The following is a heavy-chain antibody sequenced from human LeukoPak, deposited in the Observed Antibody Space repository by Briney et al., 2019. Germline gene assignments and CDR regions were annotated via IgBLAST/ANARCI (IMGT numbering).Heavy chain of an antibody. D-gene: IGHD4-17*01. V-gene: IGHV1-46*01. CDR1: GYTFIRYY. CDR2: INPSGGST. J-gene: IGHJ4*02. Sequence: ASVKVSCKASGYTFIRYYMHWVRQAPGQGLGWMGIINPSGGSTSYAQKFQGRVTMTRDTSTSTVYMELSRLSSEDTAVYYCARGGYGDRIDYWGQGTLVSVSS. CDR3: ARGGYGDRIDY.